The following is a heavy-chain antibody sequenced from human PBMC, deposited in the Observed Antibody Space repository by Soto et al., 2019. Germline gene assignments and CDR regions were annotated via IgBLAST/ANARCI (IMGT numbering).Heavy chain of an antibody. D-gene: IGHD6-13*01. J-gene: IGHJ3*02. Sequence: GGSLRLSCAASGFTFSSYSMSWVRQAPGKGLEWVSYISYTSTIYYANSVKGRFAISRDNAKSSLYLQMNSLRAEDTALYYCARSIPAAGTNAFDIWGQGTMVTVS. V-gene: IGHV3-48*01. CDR2: ISYTSTI. CDR1: GFTFSSYS. CDR3: ARSIPAAGTNAFDI.